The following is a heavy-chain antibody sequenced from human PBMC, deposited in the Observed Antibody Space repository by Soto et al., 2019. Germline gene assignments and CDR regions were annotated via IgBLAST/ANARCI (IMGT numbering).Heavy chain of an antibody. CDR1: GYAFTTYG. CDR3: ARGRYGDY. V-gene: IGHV1-18*01. Sequence: QVHLVQSGAEVKKPGASVKVSCKGSGYAFTTYGITWVRQAPGQGLEWMGWISAYNGNTNYAQKLQGRVTVTSDTSTSTAYMEMRRLRSDATAVYYCARGRYGDYWGQGALVTVSS. CDR2: ISAYNGNT. J-gene: IGHJ4*02. D-gene: IGHD1-1*01.